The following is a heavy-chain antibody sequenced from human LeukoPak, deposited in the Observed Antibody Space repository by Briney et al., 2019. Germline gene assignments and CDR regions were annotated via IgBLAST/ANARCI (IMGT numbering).Heavy chain of an antibody. Sequence: ASVKVSCKTSGGTFSSYAISWVRQAPGQGLEWMGGIIPLFGAANYAQKFQGRVTITADESTSTAYMELSSLRSEDTAVYYCARGRGLYYYGMDVWGQGTTVTVSS. V-gene: IGHV1-69*13. CDR1: GGTFSSYA. CDR3: ARGRGLYYYGMDV. CDR2: IIPLFGAA. J-gene: IGHJ6*02.